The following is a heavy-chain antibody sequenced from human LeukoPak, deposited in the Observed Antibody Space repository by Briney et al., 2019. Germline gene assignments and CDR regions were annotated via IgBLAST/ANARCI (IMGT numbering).Heavy chain of an antibody. J-gene: IGHJ4*02. V-gene: IGHV1-69*04. CDR1: GGTFSSYA. CDR2: IIPILGIA. CDR3: ATEIAQQPPPY. D-gene: IGHD6-13*01. Sequence: GASVKVSCKASGGTFSSYAISWVRQAPGQGLEWMGRIIPILGIANYAQKFQGRVTITADKSTSTAYMELSSLRSEDTAVYYCATEIAQQPPPYWGQGTLVTVSS.